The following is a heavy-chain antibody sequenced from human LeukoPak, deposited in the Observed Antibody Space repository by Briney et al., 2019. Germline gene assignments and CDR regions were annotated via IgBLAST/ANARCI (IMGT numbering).Heavy chain of an antibody. V-gene: IGHV1-8*01. Sequence: GASVKVSCKASGYTFTSYDINWVRQATGQGLEWMGWMNPNSGNTGYAQKFQGRVTMTRNTSISTAYMELSSLRSEDTAVYYCARDDCSSTSCLVSYYYYGMDVWGQGTTVTVSS. CDR1: GYTFTSYD. D-gene: IGHD2-2*01. J-gene: IGHJ6*02. CDR2: MNPNSGNT. CDR3: ARDDCSSTSCLVSYYYYGMDV.